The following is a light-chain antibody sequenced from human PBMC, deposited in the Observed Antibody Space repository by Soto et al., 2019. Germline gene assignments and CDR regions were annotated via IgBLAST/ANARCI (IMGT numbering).Light chain of an antibody. J-gene: IGKJ1*01. CDR2: AAS. V-gene: IGKV1-39*01. Sequence: DIQMTQSPSSLSASVGDRVTITCRASQSISSYLNWYQQKPGTAPKLLIYAASSLQSGVPSRCSGSGSGTDFNLTISSLQPEDFATYYCQQSYSTPWTFGQGTKVEIK. CDR1: QSISSY. CDR3: QQSYSTPWT.